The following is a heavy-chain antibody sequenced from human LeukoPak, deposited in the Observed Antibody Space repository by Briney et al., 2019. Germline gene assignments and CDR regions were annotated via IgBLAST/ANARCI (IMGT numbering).Heavy chain of an antibody. CDR3: ARHVGYFSRFDS. V-gene: IGHV3-11*01. CDR1: GFTFSDYY. J-gene: IGHJ4*02. D-gene: IGHD2/OR15-2a*01. Sequence: GGSLRLSCAASGFTFSDYYMSWIRQAPGKGLEWVSYITVSGSTIYYADSVKGRFTISRDNAKNSLYLQMNSLRAEDTAVYYCARHVGYFSRFDSWGQGTLVTVSS. CDR2: ITVSGSTI.